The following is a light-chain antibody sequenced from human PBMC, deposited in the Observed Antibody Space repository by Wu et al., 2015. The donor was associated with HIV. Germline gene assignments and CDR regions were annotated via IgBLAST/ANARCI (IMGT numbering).Light chain of an antibody. Sequence: EIVLTQSPATLSLSPGERATLSCRASQSVYNYLAWYQQKPGQAPRLLMYGASTRATGVPARFSGSGSGTEFTLTINSLQSEDFAVYYCHQYDDWPPFTFGPGTKVDI. CDR1: QSVYNY. V-gene: IGKV3-15*01. CDR2: GAS. J-gene: IGKJ3*01. CDR3: HQYDDWPPFT.